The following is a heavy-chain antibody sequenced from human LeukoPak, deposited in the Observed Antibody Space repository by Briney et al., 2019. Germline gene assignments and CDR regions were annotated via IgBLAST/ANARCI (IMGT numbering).Heavy chain of an antibody. CDR2: ISTSGST. Sequence: SETLSLTCAVSVASISNYYWSWIRQAPGKGLEWIGYISTSGSTNYNPSLKSRVSISLDTSNNRFSLNLNFVPAADTAVYFCASPRTSYRYTFDYWGPGALVTVSS. V-gene: IGHV4-4*09. D-gene: IGHD1-26*01. CDR1: VASISNYY. CDR3: ASPRTSYRYTFDY. J-gene: IGHJ4*02.